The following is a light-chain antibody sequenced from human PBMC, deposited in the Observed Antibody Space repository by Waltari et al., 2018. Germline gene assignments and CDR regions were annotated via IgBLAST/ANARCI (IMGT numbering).Light chain of an antibody. CDR3: ATWDDALSGPV. CDR2: AYD. J-gene: IGLJ3*02. CDR1: SSRLGPSS. Sequence: QSVLNQPPSVSATPGQRVSISCSGGSSRLGPSSVSWYQYLPGEAPKHLFFAYDERPSGVPERFSASKSGASASVVISGLHSDDEGEYFCATWDDALSGPVFGGGTKVTVL. V-gene: IGLV1-44*01.